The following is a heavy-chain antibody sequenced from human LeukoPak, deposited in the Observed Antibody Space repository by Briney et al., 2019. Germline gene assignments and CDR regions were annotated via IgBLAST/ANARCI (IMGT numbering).Heavy chain of an antibody. J-gene: IGHJ4*02. CDR1: VLTFSSYS. Sequence: GWSLRLSRAASVLTFSSYSMNWVRQAPGRGLEGVSSISSSSSYIYYADSVKGRFTISRDNAKNSLYLQMNSLRAEDTAVYYCARDPIRSSTVGYWGQGTLVTVSS. D-gene: IGHD2-2*01. V-gene: IGHV3-21*01. CDR2: ISSSSSYI. CDR3: ARDPIRSSTVGY.